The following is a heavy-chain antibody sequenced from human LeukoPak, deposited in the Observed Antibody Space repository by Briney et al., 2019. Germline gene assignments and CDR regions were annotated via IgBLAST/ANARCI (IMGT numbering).Heavy chain of an antibody. J-gene: IGHJ4*02. D-gene: IGHD5-24*01. CDR2: ISPSSDIT. V-gene: IGHV3-23*01. CDR1: GFTFSKHG. CDR3: AKDDAWLQFGE. Sequence: PGGSLRLSCAGSGFTFSKHGMNWVRQAPGKGLEWVSGISPSSDITYYADSVKGRFTISRDNSKNTVYLEVISLTAEDTAVYYCAKDDAWLQFGEWSQGTLVTVSS.